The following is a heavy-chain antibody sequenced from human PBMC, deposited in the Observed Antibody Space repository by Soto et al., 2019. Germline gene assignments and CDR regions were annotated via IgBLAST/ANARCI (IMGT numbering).Heavy chain of an antibody. CDR3: ARRLGSLPTANLDL. CDR1: GFPFGDYY. V-gene: IGHV3-11*06. CDR2: LRSSSRFT. Sequence: GGSLRLSCEASGFPFGDYYMSWIRQSPERGLEWLSFLRSSSRFTKYADSVRGRFTISRDNAKNALYLQMNSLRAEDTAVYYCARRLGSLPTANLDLWGRGTLVTVSS. D-gene: IGHD1-1*01. J-gene: IGHJ2*01.